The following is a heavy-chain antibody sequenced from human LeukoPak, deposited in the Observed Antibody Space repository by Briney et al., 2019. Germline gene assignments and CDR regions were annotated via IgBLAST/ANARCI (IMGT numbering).Heavy chain of an antibody. CDR3: ARLGSYHDF. CDR1: GASISNYY. J-gene: IGHJ4*02. D-gene: IGHD1-26*01. CDR2: IHSSGGS. V-gene: IGHV4-4*09. Sequence: PSETLSLTCTVSGASISNYYWSWIRQTPEKGLEWMGHIHSSGGSSYYPSLKTRLTLSIDTSRNQLSLKLPSVPGADTAVYFCARLGSYHDFWGLGALVTVSS.